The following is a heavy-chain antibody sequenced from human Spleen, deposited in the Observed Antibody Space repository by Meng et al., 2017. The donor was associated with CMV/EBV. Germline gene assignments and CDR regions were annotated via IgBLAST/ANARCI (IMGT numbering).Heavy chain of an antibody. V-gene: IGHV1-8*01. CDR1: GYTFTSYN. CDR2: MNPNSGNT. Sequence: SCKASGYTFTSYNISWVRQATGQGLEWMGWMNPNSGNTGYAQKFQGRVTMTRNTSISTAYMELSSLRSEDTAVYYCARGLLRDYFDYWGQGTLVTVSS. J-gene: IGHJ4*02. CDR3: ARGLLRDYFDY.